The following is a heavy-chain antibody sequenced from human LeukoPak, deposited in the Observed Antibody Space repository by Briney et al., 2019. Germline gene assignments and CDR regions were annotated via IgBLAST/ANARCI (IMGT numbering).Heavy chain of an antibody. CDR2: INHSGST. D-gene: IGHD6-19*01. CDR3: ARRGWYPPFPFGY. Sequence: SETLSLTCAVYGGSFSGYYWSWIRQPPGKGLEWIGEINHSGSTNYNPSLKSRVTISVDTSKNQFSLKLSSVTAADTAVYYCARRGWYPPFPFGYWGQGTLVTVSS. CDR1: GGSFSGYY. V-gene: IGHV4-34*01. J-gene: IGHJ4*02.